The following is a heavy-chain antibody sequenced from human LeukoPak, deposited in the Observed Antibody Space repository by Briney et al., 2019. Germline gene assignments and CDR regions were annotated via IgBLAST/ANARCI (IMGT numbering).Heavy chain of an antibody. CDR3: ARGPNSNWSGLDF. D-gene: IGHD6-6*01. CDR1: GFTFSSYA. J-gene: IGHJ4*02. V-gene: IGHV3-74*01. CDR2: ISPTGSTT. Sequence: GGSLRLSCTVSGFTFSSYAMSWVRQAPGKGLVWVSRISPTGSTTSYADSVKGRFTVSRDNAKNTLYLQVNNLRAEDTAVYYCARGPNSNWSGLDFWGQGTLLTVSS.